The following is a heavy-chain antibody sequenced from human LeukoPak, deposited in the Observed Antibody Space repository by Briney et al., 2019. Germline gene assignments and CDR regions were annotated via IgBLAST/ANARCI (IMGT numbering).Heavy chain of an antibody. Sequence: VASVKVSCKASGYTFTDYYMHWVRQAPGQGLEWMGWINPNSGGTNYAQKFQGRVTMTRDTSISTAYMELSRLRSDDTAVYYCARDFSRLGFWFDPWGQGTLVTVSS. CDR3: ARDFSRLGFWFDP. CDR2: INPNSGGT. V-gene: IGHV1-2*02. J-gene: IGHJ5*02. D-gene: IGHD6-19*01. CDR1: GYTFTDYY.